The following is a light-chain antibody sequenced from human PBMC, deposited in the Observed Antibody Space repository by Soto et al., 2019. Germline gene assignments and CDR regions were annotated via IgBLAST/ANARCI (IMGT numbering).Light chain of an antibody. CDR1: QSVSSSY. CDR3: QQYGSSSGT. CDR2: AAS. V-gene: IGKV3-20*01. J-gene: IGKJ1*01. Sequence: IVLTQSPGTLSLSPGDRATLSCRASQSVSSSYFAWYQQRFGQAPRLLIYAASSRAAGIPDRFSGSGSGTDLTLTISRLPPEDFAVYYCQQYGSSSGTFGQGTKVDIK.